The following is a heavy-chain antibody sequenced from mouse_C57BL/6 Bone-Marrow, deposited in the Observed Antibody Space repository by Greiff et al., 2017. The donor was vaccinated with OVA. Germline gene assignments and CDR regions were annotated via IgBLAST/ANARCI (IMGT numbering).Heavy chain of an antibody. J-gene: IGHJ2*01. V-gene: IGHV1-81*01. CDR1: GYTFTSYG. CDR2: IYPRSGNT. CDR3: AHYYGSNYFDY. Sequence: QVQLKESGAELARPGASVKLSCKASGYTFTSYGISWVKQRTGQGLEWIGEIYPRSGNTYYTEKFKGKATLTADKSSSTAYMELRILTSEDSAVYFCAHYYGSNYFDYWGQGTTLTVSS. D-gene: IGHD1-1*01.